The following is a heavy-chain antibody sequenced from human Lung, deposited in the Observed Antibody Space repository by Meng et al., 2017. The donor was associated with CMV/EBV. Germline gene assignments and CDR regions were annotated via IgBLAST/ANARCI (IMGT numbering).Heavy chain of an antibody. CDR2: IRYDGKNE. D-gene: IGHD3-3*01. Sequence: GGPLRLSXAASGFTFSSYGMHWVRQAPGKGLEGVAFIRYDGKNEYYADSVKGRFSISRDDSKNTLYLQMNSLRPEDTAVYYCAKETGPISGGYYYYGIDVWGQGTTVTVSS. V-gene: IGHV3-30*02. CDR1: GFTFSSYG. CDR3: AKETGPISGGYYYYGIDV. J-gene: IGHJ6*02.